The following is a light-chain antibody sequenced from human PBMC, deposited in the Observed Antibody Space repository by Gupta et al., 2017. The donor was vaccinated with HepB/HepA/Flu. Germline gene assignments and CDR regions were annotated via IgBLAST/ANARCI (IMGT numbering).Light chain of an antibody. CDR3: GTWDNSLSAYV. Sequence: SSNIGNNFVSWYQQLSGTAPKLLIYENNKRPSGIPDRFSGSKSGTSAALGITGLQTGDEADYYCGTWDNSLSAYVFATGTKVTVL. CDR2: ENN. V-gene: IGLV1-51*02. CDR1: SSNIGNNF. J-gene: IGLJ1*01.